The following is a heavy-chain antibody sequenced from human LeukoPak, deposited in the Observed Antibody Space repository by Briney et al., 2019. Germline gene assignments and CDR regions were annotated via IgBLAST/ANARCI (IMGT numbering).Heavy chain of an antibody. CDR2: IWYGGSNK. D-gene: IGHD2-2*01. V-gene: IGHV3-30*02. CDR1: GFTFSSYG. J-gene: IGHJ3*02. CDR3: AKGARSTSGEDAFDI. Sequence: PGGSLRLSCAASGFTFSSYGMHWVRQAPGKGLEWVAVIWYGGSNKYYADSVKGRFTISRDNSKNTLYLQMNSLRAEDTAVYYCAKGARSTSGEDAFDIWGQGTMVTVSS.